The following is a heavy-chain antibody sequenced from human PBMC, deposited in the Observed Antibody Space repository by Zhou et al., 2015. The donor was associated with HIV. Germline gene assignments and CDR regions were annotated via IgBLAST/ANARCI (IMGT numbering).Heavy chain of an antibody. D-gene: IGHD3-10*01. V-gene: IGHV3-30*14. CDR1: GFTFMTYA. J-gene: IGHJ4*02. CDR2: ISHDGNDK. Sequence: QARLVESGGGVVQPGRSLRLSCKGSGFTFMTYAINWVRQVPGKRLEWVSTISHDGNDKYYGDSVQGRFTVSRDNSRNSLYLQMNSLRADDTAIYYCTNYLIRSHSAGDYWGQGTLVTVSS. CDR3: TNYLIRSHSAGDY.